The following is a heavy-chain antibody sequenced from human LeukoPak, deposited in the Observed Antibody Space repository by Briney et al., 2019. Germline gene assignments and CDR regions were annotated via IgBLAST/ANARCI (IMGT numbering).Heavy chain of an antibody. CDR2: TYYRSKWYN. V-gene: IGHV6-1*01. D-gene: IGHD6-19*01. CDR3: ARGSPGYSSGFSLDP. J-gene: IGHJ5*02. Sequence: SQTLSLTCLISGDSVSSNTATWNWIRQSPLRGLEWLGRTYYRSKWYNDYAVSVKSRITINPDTSKNQFSLQLNSVTPEDTAVYYCARGSPGYSSGFSLDPWGQGTLVTVSS. CDR1: GDSVSSNTAT.